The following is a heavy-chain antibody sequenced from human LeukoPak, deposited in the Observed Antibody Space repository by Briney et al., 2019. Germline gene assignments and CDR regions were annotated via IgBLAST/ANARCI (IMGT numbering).Heavy chain of an antibody. V-gene: IGHV4-39*01. Sequence: SETLSLTCTVSGGSISSSSYYWGWIRQPPGKGLEWIGSIYYSGSTYYNPSLKSRVTISVDTSKNQFSLKLSSVTAADTAVYYCASKWGVRSAFDIWGQGTMVTVAS. J-gene: IGHJ3*02. CDR3: ASKWGVRSAFDI. CDR1: GGSISSSSYY. D-gene: IGHD7-27*01. CDR2: IYYSGST.